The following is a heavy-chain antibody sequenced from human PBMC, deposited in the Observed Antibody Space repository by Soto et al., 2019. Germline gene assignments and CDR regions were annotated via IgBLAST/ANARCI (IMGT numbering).Heavy chain of an antibody. V-gene: IGHV1-69*01. CDR3: AKAAYYYDSSGYSPPDY. Sequence: QVQLVQSGAEVKKPGSSVKVSCKASGGTFSRYALSWVRQAPGQGLEWMGGVIPIFGTANYAQKFQGRVTITADESTSTAYIEQSSLSSEDTAVDYCAKAAYYYDSSGYSPPDYWGQRTLVTVSS. D-gene: IGHD3-22*01. CDR1: GGTFSRYA. J-gene: IGHJ4*02. CDR2: VIPIFGTA.